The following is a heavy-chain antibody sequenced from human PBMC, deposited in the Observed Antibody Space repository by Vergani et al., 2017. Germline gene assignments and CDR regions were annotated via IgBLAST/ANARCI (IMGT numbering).Heavy chain of an antibody. D-gene: IGHD6-19*01. CDR1: GYTFTGYY. J-gene: IGHJ3*02. V-gene: IGHV1-2*02. Sequence: QVQLVQSGAEVKKPGASVKVSCKASGYTFTGYYMHWVRQAPGQGLEWMGWINPNSGGTNYAQKFQGRVTMTRATSISTAYMELSRLRSDDTAVYYCARNYPYSSGWYHDALDIWGQGTMVTVSS. CDR3: ARNYPYSSGWYHDALDI. CDR2: INPNSGGT.